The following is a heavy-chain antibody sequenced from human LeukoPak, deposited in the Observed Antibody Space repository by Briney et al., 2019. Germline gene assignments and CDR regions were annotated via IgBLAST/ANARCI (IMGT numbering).Heavy chain of an antibody. D-gene: IGHD3-3*02. CDR3: ARVGDHFHWNLDL. Sequence: PGGSLRLSCAASGFTVSTKYMIWVRQAPGKGLEWVSIIYSGATTYYADSVKGRFTISRDTSKNTLSLQMNSLRAEDTAVYFCARVGDHFHWNLDLWGRGTLVSVSS. CDR1: GFTVSTKY. CDR2: IYSGATT. J-gene: IGHJ2*01. V-gene: IGHV3-53*01.